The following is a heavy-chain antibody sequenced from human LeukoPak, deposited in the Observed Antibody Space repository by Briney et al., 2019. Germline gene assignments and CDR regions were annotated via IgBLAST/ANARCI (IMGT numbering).Heavy chain of an antibody. CDR1: GGSISSGGYY. D-gene: IGHD5-18*01. Sequence: SQTLSLTCTVSGGSISSGGYYWSWIRQHPGKGLEWIGYIYYSGSTYYNPSLKSRFTISVDTSKNQFSLKLSSVTAADTAVYYCARGGEEYSYGYSGVIDYWGQGTLVTVSS. CDR2: IYYSGST. J-gene: IGHJ4*02. V-gene: IGHV4-31*03. CDR3: ARGGEEYSYGYSGVIDY.